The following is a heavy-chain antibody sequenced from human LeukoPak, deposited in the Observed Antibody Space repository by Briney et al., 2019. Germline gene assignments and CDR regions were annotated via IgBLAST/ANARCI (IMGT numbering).Heavy chain of an antibody. J-gene: IGHJ3*02. CDR3: ARAQDSSGYDAFDI. CDR2: IIPILGIA. D-gene: IGHD3-22*01. Sequence: SVKVSCKASVGTFSSYTISWVRQAPGQGLEWMGRIIPILGIANYAQKFQGRVTITADKSTSTAYMELSSLRSEDTAVYYCARAQDSSGYDAFDIWGQGTMVTVSS. CDR1: VGTFSSYT. V-gene: IGHV1-69*02.